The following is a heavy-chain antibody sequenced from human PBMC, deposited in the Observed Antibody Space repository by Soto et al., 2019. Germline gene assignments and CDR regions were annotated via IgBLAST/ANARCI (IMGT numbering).Heavy chain of an antibody. Sequence: SETLSLTCTVSGGSISSYYWSWIRQPPGKGLEWIGYIYYSGSTNYNPSLKSRVTISVDTSKNQFSLKLSSVTAADTAVYYCARAGGHCSGGSCYSGAYYYYGMDVWGQGTTVTVS. V-gene: IGHV4-59*01. CDR3: ARAGGHCSGGSCYSGAYYYYGMDV. D-gene: IGHD2-15*01. CDR1: GGSISSYY. CDR2: IYYSGST. J-gene: IGHJ6*02.